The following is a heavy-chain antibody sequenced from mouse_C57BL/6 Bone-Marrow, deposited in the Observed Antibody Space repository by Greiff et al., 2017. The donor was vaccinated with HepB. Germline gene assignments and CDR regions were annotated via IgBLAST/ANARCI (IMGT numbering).Heavy chain of an antibody. J-gene: IGHJ2*01. CDR1: GFTFSDYY. D-gene: IGHD1-1*02. CDR3: ARRGLWFDY. Sequence: EVQLVESGGGLVQPGGSLKLSCAASGFTFSDYYMYWVRQTPEKRLEWVAYISNGGGSTYYPDTVKGRFTISRDNAKNTLYLQMSRLKSEDTAMYYCARRGLWFDYWGQGTTLTVSS. V-gene: IGHV5-12*01. CDR2: ISNGGGST.